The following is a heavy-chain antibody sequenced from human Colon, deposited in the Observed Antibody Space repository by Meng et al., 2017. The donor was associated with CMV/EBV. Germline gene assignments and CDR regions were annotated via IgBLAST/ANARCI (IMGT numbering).Heavy chain of an antibody. D-gene: IGHD2-2*02. CDR3: AKNLFVPPAIMSVFAPNDY. CDR1: GLSFNSYA. CDR2: INSTGDET. Sequence: GESLKISCVFSGLSFNSYALSWVRQAPGKGLEWVATINSTGDETYYADSVKGRFIVSRDNAKNTLFLQINGLGAEDTAVYYCAKNLFVPPAIMSVFAPNDYWGQGMLVTVSS. V-gene: IGHV3-23*01. J-gene: IGHJ4*02.